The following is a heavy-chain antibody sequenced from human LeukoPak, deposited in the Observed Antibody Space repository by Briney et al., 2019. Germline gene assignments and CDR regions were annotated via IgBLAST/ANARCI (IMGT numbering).Heavy chain of an antibody. J-gene: IGHJ4*02. CDR3: ASPSDFLDF. Sequence: GGSLRLSCAASGFTFSSYAMHWVRQAPGKGLEWLAFIQFDGSGKYYAESVKGRFTIFRDNSENILYLQMNNLRGEDTAVYYCASPSDFLDFWGQGTLVSVSS. D-gene: IGHD3-10*01. CDR2: IQFDGSGK. CDR1: GFTFSSYA. V-gene: IGHV3-30*02.